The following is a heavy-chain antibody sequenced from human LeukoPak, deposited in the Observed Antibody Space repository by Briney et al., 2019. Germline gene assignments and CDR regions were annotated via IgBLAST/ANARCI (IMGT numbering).Heavy chain of an antibody. Sequence: AGGSLRLSCAASGFTVSSNDMSWVRQAPGKGLEWVSAISGSGGSTYYADSVKGRFTISRDNSKNTLYLQMNSLRAEDTAVYYCAKAGRGRDYWGQGTLVTVSS. J-gene: IGHJ4*02. D-gene: IGHD3-10*01. CDR2: ISGSGGST. CDR3: AKAGRGRDY. CDR1: GFTVSSND. V-gene: IGHV3-23*01.